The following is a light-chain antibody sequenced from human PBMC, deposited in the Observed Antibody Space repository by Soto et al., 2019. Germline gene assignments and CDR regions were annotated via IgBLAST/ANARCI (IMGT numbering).Light chain of an antibody. CDR3: SSYTSRETWV. J-gene: IGLJ3*02. V-gene: IGLV2-14*01. Sequence: QAALTQPASVSGSPGQSITISCTGTSSDVGAYNYVSWYQQHPGKAPKLMIYEVNYRPSGVSNRFSGSKSGNTASLTISGLQADDEADYYCSSYTSRETWVFGGGTKVTVL. CDR2: EVN. CDR1: SSDVGAYNY.